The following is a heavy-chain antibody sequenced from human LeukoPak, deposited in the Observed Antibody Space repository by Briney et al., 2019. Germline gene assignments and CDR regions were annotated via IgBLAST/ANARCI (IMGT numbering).Heavy chain of an antibody. CDR2: ISSNGGST. D-gene: IGHD6-6*01. V-gene: IGHV3-64*01. CDR1: GFTFSSYA. CDR3: ARESRPPYFDY. Sequence: GGSLRLSSAASGFTFSSYAMHWVRQAPGKGLEYVSAISSNGGSTYYANSVKGRFTISRDNSKNTLYLQMGSLRAEDMAVYYCARESRPPYFDYWGQGTLVTVSS. J-gene: IGHJ4*02.